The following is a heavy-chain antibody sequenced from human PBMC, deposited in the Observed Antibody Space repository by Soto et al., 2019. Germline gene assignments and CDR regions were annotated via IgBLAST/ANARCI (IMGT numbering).Heavy chain of an antibody. CDR2: IYYSGST. J-gene: IGHJ4*02. CDR3: ARGSAVVIPRNFDY. D-gene: IGHD3-22*01. CDR1: GGSISSYY. V-gene: IGHV4-59*01. Sequence: ETLSLTCTFSGGSISSYYWSWIRQPPGKGLEWIEYIYYSGSTNYNPSLKSRVTISVDTSKNQFSLKLSSVTAADTAVYYCARGSAVVIPRNFDYWGQGTLVTVSS.